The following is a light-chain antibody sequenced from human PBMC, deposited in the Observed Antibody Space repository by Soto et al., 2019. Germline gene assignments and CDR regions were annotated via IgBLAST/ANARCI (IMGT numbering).Light chain of an antibody. CDR2: AAS. Sequence: VLMTQSPDTLSVSPGESATLSCRASQSVSGNLAWYQQKPGQAPRLLIYAASTRATGIPARFSGSGSGTEFTLPISSLQSEDFAVYYCQQYNNWPPYTFGQGTKLEIK. J-gene: IGKJ2*01. V-gene: IGKV3-15*01. CDR1: QSVSGN. CDR3: QQYNNWPPYT.